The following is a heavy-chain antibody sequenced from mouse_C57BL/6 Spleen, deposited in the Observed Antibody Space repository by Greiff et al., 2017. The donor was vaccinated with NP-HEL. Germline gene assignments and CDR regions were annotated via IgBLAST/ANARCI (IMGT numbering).Heavy chain of an antibody. V-gene: IGHV5-9-1*02. Sequence: EVKLMESGEGLVKPGGSLKLSCAASGFTFSSYAMSWVRQTPEKRLEWVAYISSGGDYIYYADTVKGRFTISRDNARNTLYLQMSSLKSEDTAMYYCTRARSSYGYFDVWGTGTTVTVSS. CDR2: ISSGGDYI. CDR3: TRARSSYGYFDV. CDR1: GFTFSSYA. J-gene: IGHJ1*03. D-gene: IGHD1-1*01.